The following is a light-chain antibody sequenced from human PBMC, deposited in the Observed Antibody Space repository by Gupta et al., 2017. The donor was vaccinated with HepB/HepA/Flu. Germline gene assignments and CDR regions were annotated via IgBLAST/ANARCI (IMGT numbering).Light chain of an antibody. CDR3: QQYDDTPRT. CDR1: QSVLYSSNNENY. V-gene: IGKV4-1*01. CDR2: WAS. Sequence: DIVMTQSPDSLAVSLGERATINCKSSQSVLYSSNNENYLAWYQQKPGQPPKLLIYWASTRKSGVPDRFSGSGSGTDFTLTISSLQAEDVAVYYCQQYDDTPRTFGQGTRVEIK. J-gene: IGKJ1*01.